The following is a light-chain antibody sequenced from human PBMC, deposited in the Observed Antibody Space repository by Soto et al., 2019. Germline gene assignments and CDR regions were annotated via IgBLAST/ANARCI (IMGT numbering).Light chain of an antibody. CDR3: QQYNNWPWT. CDR1: QSISNS. CDR2: GAS. Sequence: EIVMTQSPATLSVSPGERATLSCRASQSISNSLAWYQQKPGQAPRFLIFGASTMATGIPARFSGSGSGKEFTLTISSLQSEDFAVYYCQQYNNWPWTFGQGTKVEIK. V-gene: IGKV3-15*01. J-gene: IGKJ1*01.